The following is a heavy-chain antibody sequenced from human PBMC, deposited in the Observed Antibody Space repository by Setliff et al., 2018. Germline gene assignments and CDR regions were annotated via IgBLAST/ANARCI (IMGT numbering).Heavy chain of an antibody. V-gene: IGHV4-4*07. CDR3: AREQWLDPPGYYYMDV. D-gene: IGHD6-19*01. CDR1: GGSISSYY. Sequence: PSETLSLTCTVSGGSISSYYWSWIRQPAGKGLEWIGHIYIGGSANYNPSLKSRVTMSIDTSKNQFSLKLNSVTAADMAVYYCAREQWLDPPGYYYMDVWAKGTXXTVSS. CDR2: IYIGGSA. J-gene: IGHJ6*03.